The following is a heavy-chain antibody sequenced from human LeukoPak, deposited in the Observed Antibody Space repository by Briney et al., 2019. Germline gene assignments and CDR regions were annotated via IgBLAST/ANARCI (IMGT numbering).Heavy chain of an antibody. V-gene: IGHV5-51*01. D-gene: IGHD3-22*01. CDR2: IYPGDFDN. CDR1: GYSFTSYW. Sequence: GEPLKISCKGSGYSFTSYWISWVRQMPGKGLEWMGIIYPGDFDNRYSPSFQGQATISAEKSISTPYRQWTTLKASDTAMYYCARRRVETYYYDSSGYNYWFDPWGQGTLVTVSS. CDR3: ARRRVETYYYDSSGYNYWFDP. J-gene: IGHJ5*02.